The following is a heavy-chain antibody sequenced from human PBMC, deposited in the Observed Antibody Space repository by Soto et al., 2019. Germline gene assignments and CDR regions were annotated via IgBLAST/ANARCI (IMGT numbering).Heavy chain of an antibody. J-gene: IGHJ4*02. Sequence: EVQLVESGGGLVKAGGSLRLSCAASGFTFSGYSMNWVRQALGKGLEWVSSITSSSHTYYADSVKGRFTISRDNAKNSLYLQMNSLRAEDTAVYYCARGGDGYIGRGQGILVTVSS. V-gene: IGHV3-21*01. CDR3: ARGGDGYIG. CDR1: GFTFSGYS. CDR2: ITSSSHT. D-gene: IGHD5-12*01.